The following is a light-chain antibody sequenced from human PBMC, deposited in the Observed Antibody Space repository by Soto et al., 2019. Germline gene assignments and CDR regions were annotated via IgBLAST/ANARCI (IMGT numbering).Light chain of an antibody. J-gene: IGKJ1*01. CDR2: GAS. CDR1: QSVRSNY. Sequence: EIVWTQSPGTLSLSPGERATLACRASQSVRSNYLAWYQQKPGQAPRLLIYGASSRPTGIPDRFSGSGSGTDFTLTISRLEPEDLAMYYCQQYHTSPLMFGQGTKVDIK. V-gene: IGKV3-20*01. CDR3: QQYHTSPLM.